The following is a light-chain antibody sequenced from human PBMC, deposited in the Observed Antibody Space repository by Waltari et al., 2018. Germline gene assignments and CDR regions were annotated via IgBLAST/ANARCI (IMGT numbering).Light chain of an antibody. CDR2: GAS. CDR3: QQYGSSIMYT. V-gene: IGKV3-20*01. CDR1: QSLTKRY. Sequence: VLTQSPGTLSLSPGERATLSCRASQSLTKRYLAWYQQKPGQAPRLRIDGASSSAAGIPDRFSGSGSGTDFTLTISRLEPEDSALYYRQQYGSSIMYTFGQGTKLEIK. J-gene: IGKJ2*01.